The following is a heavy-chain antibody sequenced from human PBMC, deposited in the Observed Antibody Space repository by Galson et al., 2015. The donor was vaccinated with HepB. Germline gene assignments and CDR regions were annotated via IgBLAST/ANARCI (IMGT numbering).Heavy chain of an antibody. CDR2: ISYDGSNK. CDR1: GFTFSSYA. D-gene: IGHD1-26*01. CDR3: ARDQGRGWIVGAPLDY. J-gene: IGHJ4*02. Sequence: SLRLSCAASGFTFSSYAMHWVRQAPGKGLEWVAVISYDGSNKYYADSVKGRFTISRDNSKNTLYLQMNSLRAEDTAVYYCARDQGRGWIVGAPLDYWGQGTLVTVSS. V-gene: IGHV3-30*04.